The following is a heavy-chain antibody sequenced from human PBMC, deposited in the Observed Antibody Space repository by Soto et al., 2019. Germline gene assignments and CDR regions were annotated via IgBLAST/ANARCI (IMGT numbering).Heavy chain of an antibody. D-gene: IGHD2-2*02. J-gene: IGHJ3*02. Sequence: ASVKVSCKASGYTFTGYYMHWVRQAPGQGLEWMGWINPNSGGTNYAQKFQGWVTMTRDTSISTAYMELSRLRSDDTAVYYCARGGHGKYCSSTSCYNDAFDIWGQGTMVTVSS. V-gene: IGHV1-2*04. CDR3: ARGGHGKYCSSTSCYNDAFDI. CDR1: GYTFTGYY. CDR2: INPNSGGT.